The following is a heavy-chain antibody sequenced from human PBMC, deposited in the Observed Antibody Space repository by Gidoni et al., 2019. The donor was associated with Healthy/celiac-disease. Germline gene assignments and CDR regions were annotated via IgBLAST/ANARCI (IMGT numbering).Heavy chain of an antibody. V-gene: IGHV4-30-4*01. D-gene: IGHD4-17*01. CDR2: IYYSGST. CDR1: GGSISSGDYD. J-gene: IGHJ4*02. CDR3: ARDTTVTGYVDY. Sequence: QVQLQESGPGLVKPSQTLYLTCTVSGGSISSGDYDWSWIRQPPGKGLEWIGYIYYSGSTYYNPSLKSRVTISVDTSKNQFSLKLSSVTAADTAVYYCARDTTVTGYVDYWGQGTLVTVSS.